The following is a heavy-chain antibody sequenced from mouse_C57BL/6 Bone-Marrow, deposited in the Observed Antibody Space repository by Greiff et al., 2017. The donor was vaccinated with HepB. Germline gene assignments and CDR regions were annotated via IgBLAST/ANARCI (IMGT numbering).Heavy chain of an antibody. CDR1: GYTFTSYW. D-gene: IGHD2-3*01. J-gene: IGHJ4*01. CDR2: INPRNGGT. V-gene: IGHV1-53*01. CDR3: ARGWLPYAMDY. Sequence: QVQLQQPGTELVKPGASVKLSCKASGYTFTSYWIHWVKQRPGQGLEWIGNINPRNGGTDYNEKFKSKATLTVDKSSSTAYMPLSILSSEESAAYYCARGWLPYAMDYWGQGTSVTVSA.